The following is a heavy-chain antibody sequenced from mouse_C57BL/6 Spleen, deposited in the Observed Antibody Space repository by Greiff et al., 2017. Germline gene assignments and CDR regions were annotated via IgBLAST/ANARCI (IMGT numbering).Heavy chain of an antibody. J-gene: IGHJ4*01. Sequence: QVQLQHPGTELVKPGASVKLSCKASGYTFTSYRMHWVKQRPGQGLEWIGNINPSNGGTNYNEKFKSKATLTVDKSSSTAYMQLSSLTSEDSAVCYCASLYYGNYGAMDYWGQGTSVTVSS. CDR2: INPSNGGT. CDR1: GYTFTSYR. D-gene: IGHD2-1*01. V-gene: IGHV1-53*01. CDR3: ASLYYGNYGAMDY.